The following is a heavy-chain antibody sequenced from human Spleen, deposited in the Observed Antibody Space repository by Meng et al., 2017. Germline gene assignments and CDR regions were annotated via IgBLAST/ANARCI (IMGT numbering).Heavy chain of an antibody. Sequence: GESLKISCAASGFNFSNYAMHWVRQAPGKGLEWVAVISYHGDNKYYTDSVKGRFTISRDNSKNTAYLQMNNLKTEDTAVYYCTIYTSGHIWGQGKTVTVSS. CDR2: ISYHGDNK. CDR3: TIYTSGHI. D-gene: IGHD6-19*01. J-gene: IGHJ3*02. CDR1: GFNFSNYA. V-gene: IGHV3-30-3*01.